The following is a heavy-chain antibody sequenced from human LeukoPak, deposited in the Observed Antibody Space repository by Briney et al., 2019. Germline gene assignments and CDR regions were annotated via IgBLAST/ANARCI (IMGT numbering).Heavy chain of an antibody. CDR3: ATSRRYSYGFNFDY. J-gene: IGHJ4*02. CDR1: GGSISSYY. CDR2: IYYSGST. Sequence: SETLSLTCTVSGGSISSYYWSWIRQPPGKGLEWIGYIYYSGSTNYNPSLKSRVTISVDTSKNQFSLKLSSVTAADTALYYCATSRRYSYGFNFDYWGQGTLVTVSS. V-gene: IGHV4-59*01. D-gene: IGHD5-18*01.